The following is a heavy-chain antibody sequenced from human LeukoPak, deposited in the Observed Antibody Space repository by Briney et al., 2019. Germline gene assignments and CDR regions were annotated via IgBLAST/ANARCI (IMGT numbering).Heavy chain of an antibody. Sequence: PSETLSLTCTVSGGSISSGGYYWSWIRQPPGKGLEWNGYIYHSGSTYCNPSLESRVTISVDRPKNQFSLNLSPVTAADTAVYYCARGGTFRSDAFGIWGQGTVVTVSS. J-gene: IGHJ3*02. D-gene: IGHD2/OR15-2a*01. V-gene: IGHV4-30-2*01. CDR2: IYHSGST. CDR3: ARGGTFRSDAFGI. CDR1: GGSISSGGYY.